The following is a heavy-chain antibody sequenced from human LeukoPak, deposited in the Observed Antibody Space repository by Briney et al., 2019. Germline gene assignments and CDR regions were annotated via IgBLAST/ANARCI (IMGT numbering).Heavy chain of an antibody. D-gene: IGHD3-10*01. CDR2: ISGSGGST. CDR1: GFTFSSYA. J-gene: IGHJ6*03. V-gene: IGHV3-23*01. Sequence: GGSLRLSCAASGFTFSSYAMSWVRQAPGKGLEWVSAISGSGGSTYYADSVKGRFTISRDNSKNTLYLQMNSLRAEDTAVYYCAKDAQFNYYGSGSPHMNVWGKGTTVTVSS. CDR3: AKDAQFNYYGSGSPHMNV.